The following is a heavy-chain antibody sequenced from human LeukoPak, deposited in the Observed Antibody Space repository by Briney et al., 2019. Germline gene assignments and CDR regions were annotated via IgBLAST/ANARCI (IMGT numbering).Heavy chain of an antibody. V-gene: IGHV3-11*04. CDR2: ISSSGSTI. CDR3: AKEGGTSRFDY. CDR1: GFTFSDYY. J-gene: IGHJ4*02. D-gene: IGHD3/OR15-3a*01. Sequence: GWSLRLSCAASGFTFSDYYMSWIRQAPGKGLEGVSYISSSGSTIYYADSVKGRFTISRDNSKNTLYLQMNSLRAEDTAVYYCAKEGGTSRFDYWGQGTLVTVSS.